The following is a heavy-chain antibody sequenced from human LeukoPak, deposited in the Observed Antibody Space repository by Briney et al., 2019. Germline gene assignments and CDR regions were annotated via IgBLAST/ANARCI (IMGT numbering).Heavy chain of an antibody. J-gene: IGHJ4*02. CDR3: ARLNDYYGSGSYYNLPGY. Sequence: PGESLKISCKGSGYSFTSYWIGWVRQMPGKGLEWMGIIYRGDSDTRYSPSFQGQVTISADKSISTAYLQWSSLKASDTAMYYCARLNDYYGSGSYYNLPGYWGQGTLVTVSS. CDR1: GYSFTSYW. V-gene: IGHV5-51*01. D-gene: IGHD3-10*01. CDR2: IYRGDSDT.